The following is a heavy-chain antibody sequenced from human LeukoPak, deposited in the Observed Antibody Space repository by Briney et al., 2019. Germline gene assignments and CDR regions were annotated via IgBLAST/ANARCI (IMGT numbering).Heavy chain of an antibody. D-gene: IGHD1-7*01. CDR2: ISSSGSTI. J-gene: IGHJ4*02. CDR3: ARDWGMEVELQIRFDY. CDR1: GFTFSDYY. Sequence: GGSLRLSCAASGFTFSDYYMSWIRQAPGKGLEWVSYISSSGSTIYYADSVKGRFTISRDNAKNSLYLQMNSLRAEDTAVYYCARDWGMEVELQIRFDYWGQGTLVTVSS. V-gene: IGHV3-11*04.